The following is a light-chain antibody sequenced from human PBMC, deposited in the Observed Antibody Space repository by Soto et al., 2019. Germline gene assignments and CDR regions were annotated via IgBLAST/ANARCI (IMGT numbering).Light chain of an antibody. J-gene: IGKJ1*01. Sequence: DIQMTQSPSTLSASVGDRVTITCRASQSISSWLAWYQQKPGKAPKLLIYKASTLESGVPSRFSGSGCGTEFTLTISSQQPDDFATYYCQQYNSYSTFGQGTKVEIK. CDR2: KAS. CDR3: QQYNSYST. V-gene: IGKV1-5*03. CDR1: QSISSW.